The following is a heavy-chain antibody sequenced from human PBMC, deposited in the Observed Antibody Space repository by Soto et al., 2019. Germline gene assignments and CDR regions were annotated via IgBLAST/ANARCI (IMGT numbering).Heavy chain of an antibody. CDR1: GFTFSSYA. CDR2: ISGSGGST. CDR3: AKDPQANWFDP. J-gene: IGHJ5*02. V-gene: IGHV3-23*01. Sequence: PGGSLRLSCAASGFTFSSYAMSWVRQAPGKGLEWVSSISGSGGSTYYADSVEGRFTISRDNSKNTLFLLMNSLRGEDTAIYYCAKDPQANWFDPWGQGTLVTVSS.